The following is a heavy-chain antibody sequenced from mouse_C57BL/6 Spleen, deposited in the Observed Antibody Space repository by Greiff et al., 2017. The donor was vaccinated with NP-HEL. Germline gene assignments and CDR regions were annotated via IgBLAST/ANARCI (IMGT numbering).Heavy chain of an antibody. CDR3: SRSYHYYGSSGDWDFDV. D-gene: IGHD1-1*01. J-gene: IGHJ1*03. CDR1: GYAFTNYL. Sequence: QVQLQQSGAELVRPGTSVKVSCKASGYAFTNYLIEWVKQRPGQGLEWIGVINPGSGGTNYNEKFKGKATLTADKSSSTAYMQLSSLTSEDSAVYVCSRSYHYYGSSGDWDFDVWGTGTTVTVSS. V-gene: IGHV1-54*01. CDR2: INPGSGGT.